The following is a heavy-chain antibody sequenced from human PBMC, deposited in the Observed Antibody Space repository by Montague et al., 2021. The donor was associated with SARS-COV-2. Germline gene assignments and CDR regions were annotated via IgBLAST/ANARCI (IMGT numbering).Heavy chain of an antibody. Sequence: SLRLSCEGSGFTFRDYALTWVRQAPGKGLEWVGFIRSKGYGWTTYDVSSVKGRFTISRDDSKSIAYLQMDSLKTEDTAVYYCTRDPGYSSGGLWGQGTMVTVSS. CDR1: GFTFRDYA. CDR2: IRSKGYGWTT. J-gene: IGHJ3*01. CDR3: TRDPGYSSGGL. V-gene: IGHV3-49*04. D-gene: IGHD3-22*01.